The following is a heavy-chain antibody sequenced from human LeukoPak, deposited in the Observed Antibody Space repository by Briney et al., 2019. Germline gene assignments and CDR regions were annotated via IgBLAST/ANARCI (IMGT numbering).Heavy chain of an antibody. CDR3: ARSSQWLGIFDY. CDR1: GGSISSYY. V-gene: IGHV4-39*07. D-gene: IGHD6-19*01. J-gene: IGHJ4*02. Sequence: SETLSLTCTVSGGSISSYYWGWIRQPPGKGLEWIGSIYYSGSTYYNPSLKSRVTISVDTSKNQFSLKLSSVTAADTAVYYCARSSQWLGIFDYWGQGTLVTVSS. CDR2: IYYSGST.